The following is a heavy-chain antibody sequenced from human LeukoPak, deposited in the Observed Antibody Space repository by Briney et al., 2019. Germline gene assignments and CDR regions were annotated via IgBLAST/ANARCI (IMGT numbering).Heavy chain of an antibody. V-gene: IGHV4-4*02. CDR1: GGSISSSNW. Sequence: PSETLSLTCAVSGGSISSSNWWSWVRQPPGKGLEWIGEIYHSGSTNYNPSLKSRVTISVDKSKNQFSLKLSSVTAADTAVYYCARESGSYYYYYGMDVWGQGTTVTVSS. J-gene: IGHJ6*02. CDR2: IYHSGST. CDR3: ARESGSYYYYYGMDV.